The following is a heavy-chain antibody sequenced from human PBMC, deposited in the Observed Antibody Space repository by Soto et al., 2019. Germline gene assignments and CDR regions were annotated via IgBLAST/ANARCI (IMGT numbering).Heavy chain of an antibody. V-gene: IGHV5-51*01. D-gene: IGHD6-19*01. CDR2: IYPGDSDT. CDR3: ARTIAVAGTGGRYYFDY. Sequence: PGESLKISCKGSGYSFTSYWIGWVRQMPGKGLEWMGIIYPGDSDTRYSPSFQGQVTISADKSISTAYLQWSSLKASDTAMYYCARTIAVAGTGGRYYFDYWGQGTLVTVSS. J-gene: IGHJ4*02. CDR1: GYSFTSYW.